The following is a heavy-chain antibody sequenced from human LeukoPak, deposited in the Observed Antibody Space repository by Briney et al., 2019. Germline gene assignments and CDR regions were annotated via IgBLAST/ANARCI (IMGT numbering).Heavy chain of an antibody. CDR3: ARHVDFWSGYLATFDY. CDR1: GYSIRSGYY. V-gene: IGHV4-38-2*01. Sequence: SETLSLTCAVSGYSIRSGYYWGWIRQPPWKWLVCIGCIYNIVSTYYNPSLKSRGTISVDTSKNQLSLKLSSVTAADTAVYYCARHVDFWSGYLATFDYSGDGTLVTVSS. J-gene: IGHJ4*01. CDR2: IYNIVST. D-gene: IGHD3-3*01.